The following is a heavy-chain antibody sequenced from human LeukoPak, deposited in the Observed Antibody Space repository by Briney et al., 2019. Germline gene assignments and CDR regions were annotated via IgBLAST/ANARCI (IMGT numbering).Heavy chain of an antibody. J-gene: IGHJ4*02. V-gene: IGHV3-33*01. CDR3: ARGPYGDLEYYFDY. Sequence: GGPLRLSCAASGFTFSSYGMHWVRQAPGKGLEWVAVIWYDGSNKYYADSVKGRFTISRDNSKNTLYLQMNSLRAEDTAVYYCARGPYGDLEYYFDYWGQGTLVTVSS. CDR1: GFTFSSYG. CDR2: IWYDGSNK. D-gene: IGHD4-17*01.